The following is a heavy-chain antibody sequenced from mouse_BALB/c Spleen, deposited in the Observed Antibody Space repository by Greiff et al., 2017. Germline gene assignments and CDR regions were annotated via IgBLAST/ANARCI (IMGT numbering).Heavy chain of an antibody. CDR1: GFSLTSYG. D-gene: IGHD3-2*01. CDR3: ARGRTARAHYYAMDY. Sequence: VHLVESGPGLVAPSQSLSITCTVSGFSLTSYGVHWVRQPPGKGLEWLGVIWAGGSTNYNSALMSRLSISKDNSKSQVFLKMNSLQTDDTAMYYCARGRTARAHYYAMDYWGQGTSVTVSS. CDR2: IWAGGST. V-gene: IGHV2-9*02. J-gene: IGHJ4*01.